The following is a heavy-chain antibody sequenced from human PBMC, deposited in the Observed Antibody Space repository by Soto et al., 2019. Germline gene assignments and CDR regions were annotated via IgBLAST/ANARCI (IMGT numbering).Heavy chain of an antibody. Sequence: GGSLRLSCAASGFTFSSYSMNWVRQAPGKGLEWVSSISSSSSYIYYADSVKGRFTISRDNAKNSLYLQMNSLRAEDTAVYYCARASDYYGSGSYYKSAIYYYYYYGMDVWGQGTTVTVSS. CDR3: ARASDYYGSGSYYKSAIYYYYYYGMDV. CDR1: GFTFSSYS. J-gene: IGHJ6*02. D-gene: IGHD3-10*01. CDR2: ISSSSSYI. V-gene: IGHV3-21*01.